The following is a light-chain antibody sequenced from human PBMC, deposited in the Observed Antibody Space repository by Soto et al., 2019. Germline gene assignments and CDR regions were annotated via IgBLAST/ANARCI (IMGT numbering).Light chain of an antibody. CDR1: QSIGNF. V-gene: IGKV1-39*01. CDR3: RESYTTPRA. Sequence: IQMTQFPSSLSASVGGRVTITCRARQSIGNFLNWYHQKPGTAPNRLSYSTSELQSGVPTRFSGSGSETDFTLTISGVVPEDCATFFCRESYTTPRAFGPGTKVDSK. J-gene: IGKJ3*01. CDR2: STS.